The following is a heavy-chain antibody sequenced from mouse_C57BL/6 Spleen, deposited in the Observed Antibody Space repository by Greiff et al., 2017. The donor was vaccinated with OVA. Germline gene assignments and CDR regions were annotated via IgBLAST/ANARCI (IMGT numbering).Heavy chain of an antibody. CDR1: GYTFTNYW. V-gene: IGHV1-63*01. CDR3: ARSDGYGPYAMDY. D-gene: IGHD1-1*01. Sequence: QVQLQQSGAELVRPGTSVKMSCKASGYTFTNYWIGWAKQRPGHGLEWIGDIYPGGGYTNYNEKFKGKATLTADKSSSTAYMQFSSLTSEDSAIYYCARSDGYGPYAMDYWGQGTSVTVSS. J-gene: IGHJ4*01. CDR2: IYPGGGYT.